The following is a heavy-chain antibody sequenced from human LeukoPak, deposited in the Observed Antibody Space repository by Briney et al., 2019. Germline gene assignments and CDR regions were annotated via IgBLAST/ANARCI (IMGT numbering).Heavy chain of an antibody. CDR3: ARLQADWGSYRYPDY. Sequence: GGSLRLSCAASGFTFSSYWMSWVRQAPGKGLEWVANIKQDGSEKYYVDSVKGRFTISRDNAKNSLYLQMNSLRAEDTAVYYCARLQADWGSYRYPDYWDQGTLVTVSS. CDR1: GFTFSSYW. J-gene: IGHJ4*02. CDR2: IKQDGSEK. V-gene: IGHV3-7*01. D-gene: IGHD3-16*02.